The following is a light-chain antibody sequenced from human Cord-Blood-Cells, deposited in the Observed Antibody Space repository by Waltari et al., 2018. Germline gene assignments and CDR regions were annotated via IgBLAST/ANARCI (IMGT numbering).Light chain of an antibody. CDR1: QSVSSY. V-gene: IGKV3-11*01. CDR2: DAS. Sequence: EIVLTQSPATLSLSPGERPTLACRASQSVSSYLAGYQQKPGQAPRLLIYDASTRATGIPARFSGSGSETDFTLTISSLEPEDFAVYYCQQRSNWLTFGGGTKVEIK. CDR3: QQRSNWLT. J-gene: IGKJ4*01.